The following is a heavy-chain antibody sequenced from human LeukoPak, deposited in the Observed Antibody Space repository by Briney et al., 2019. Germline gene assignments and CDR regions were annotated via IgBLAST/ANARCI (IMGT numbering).Heavy chain of an antibody. J-gene: IGHJ4*02. Sequence: PGGSLRLSCAASGFTFSSYAMSWVRQAPGKGLEWVSAISGSGGSTYYADSVKGRFTISRDNSKNTLYLQMNSLRAEDTAVYYCAKDHEDYYGSGSYYAYWGQGTLVTVSS. V-gene: IGHV3-23*01. CDR2: ISGSGGST. CDR1: GFTFSSYA. CDR3: AKDHEDYYGSGSYYAY. D-gene: IGHD3-10*01.